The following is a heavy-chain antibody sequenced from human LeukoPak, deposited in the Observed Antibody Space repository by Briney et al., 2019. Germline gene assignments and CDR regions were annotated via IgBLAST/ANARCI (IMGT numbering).Heavy chain of an antibody. V-gene: IGHV3-21*01. D-gene: IGHD6-19*01. CDR1: GFTFSTYS. CDR2: ISSRSSYI. Sequence: PGGSLRLSCAASGFTFSTYSMNWVRQAPGKGLEWVSSISSRSSYIDYADSLKGRFTISRDNAKNSLYLQMNSLRAEDTAVYYCARGKEPVAGSLSHFDYWGQGTLVTVSS. J-gene: IGHJ4*02. CDR3: ARGKEPVAGSLSHFDY.